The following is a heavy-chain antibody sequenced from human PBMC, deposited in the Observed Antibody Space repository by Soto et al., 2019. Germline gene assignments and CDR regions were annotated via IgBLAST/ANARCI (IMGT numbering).Heavy chain of an antibody. Sequence: SETLSLTCPVSGASIRGFYWSWIRNSAGKGLEWIGRIYATGTTDYNPSLKSRVMMSVDTSKKQVSLKLRSVNAADTAVYYCVRDGTKTLRDWFDPWGQG. J-gene: IGHJ5*02. CDR3: VRDGTKTLRDWFDP. V-gene: IGHV4-4*07. CDR2: IYATGTT. D-gene: IGHD1-1*01. CDR1: GASIRGFY.